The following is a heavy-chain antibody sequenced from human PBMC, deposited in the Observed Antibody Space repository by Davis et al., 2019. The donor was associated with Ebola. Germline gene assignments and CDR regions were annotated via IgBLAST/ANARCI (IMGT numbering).Heavy chain of an antibody. CDR1: GGSFSGYY. Sequence: PSETLSLTCAVYGGSFSGYYWSWIRQPPGKGLEWIGEINHSGSTNYNPSLKSRVTISVDTSKNQFSLKLSSVTAADTAVYYCARGPIAAAAGVAFDIWGQGTMVTVSS. D-gene: IGHD6-13*01. CDR3: ARGPIAAAAGVAFDI. V-gene: IGHV4-34*01. CDR2: INHSGST. J-gene: IGHJ3*02.